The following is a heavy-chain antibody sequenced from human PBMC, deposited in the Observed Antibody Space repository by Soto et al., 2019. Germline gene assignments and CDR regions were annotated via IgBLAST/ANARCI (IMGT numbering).Heavy chain of an antibody. CDR3: GRGRSGQIVVFY. Sequence: ASVKVSCKASGYTFTGHYIHWVRQAPEQGPEWMGEIGPESGATRYAQKFQGRVTMTRDASITTVYMELKNLSPDDTAVYYCGRGRSGQIVVFYWGQGTPVTVSS. CDR1: GYTFTGHY. CDR2: IGPESGAT. D-gene: IGHD1-26*01. J-gene: IGHJ4*02. V-gene: IGHV1-2*02.